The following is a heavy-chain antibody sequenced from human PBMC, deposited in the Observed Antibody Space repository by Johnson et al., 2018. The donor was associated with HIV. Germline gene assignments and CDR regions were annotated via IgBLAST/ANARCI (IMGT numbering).Heavy chain of an antibody. V-gene: IGHV3-20*04. CDR3: ARADTAMVRGAFDI. Sequence: VQLVESGGGVVRPGGSLRLSCAASGFTFDDYGMSWVRQAPGKGLEWVSGINWNGGSTGYADSVKGRFPISRDNAKKSLYLQMNSLRAEDTALYYFARADTAMVRGAFDIWGQGTMVTVSS. CDR1: GFTFDDYG. D-gene: IGHD5-18*01. J-gene: IGHJ3*02. CDR2: INWNGGST.